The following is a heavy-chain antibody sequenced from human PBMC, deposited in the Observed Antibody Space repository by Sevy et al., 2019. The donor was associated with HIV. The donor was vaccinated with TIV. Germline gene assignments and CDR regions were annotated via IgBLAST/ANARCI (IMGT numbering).Heavy chain of an antibody. J-gene: IGHJ4*02. CDR1: GFTFNNAW. V-gene: IGHV3-15*01. CDR2: IKSKIDGETT. D-gene: IGHD3-22*01. CDR3: ATAPGYYDSAPFDY. Sequence: GGSLRLSCAVSGFTFNNAWLNWVRQAPGTGLQWVGLIKSKIDGETTDYAAPVKGRFTISRDDSKNTLFLQMNSLKIEDTAVYYCATAPGYYDSAPFDYWGPGTLVTVSS.